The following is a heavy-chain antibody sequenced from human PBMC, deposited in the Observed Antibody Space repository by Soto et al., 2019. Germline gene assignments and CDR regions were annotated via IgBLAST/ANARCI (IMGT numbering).Heavy chain of an antibody. Sequence: QVQFVQPGAEVKEPGDSVKVSCRASGYIFTSNDITWVRQAPGHGLEWMGWIRVRNGDTHYAPKFRGRVTVTRDTSTSTAYMELRSLRSDDTAVYYCARESRTWVDGVIGPGDYWGQGTLVTVSS. D-gene: IGHD3-10*01. CDR1: GYIFTSND. CDR3: ARESRTWVDGVIGPGDY. J-gene: IGHJ4*02. V-gene: IGHV1-18*01. CDR2: IRVRNGDT.